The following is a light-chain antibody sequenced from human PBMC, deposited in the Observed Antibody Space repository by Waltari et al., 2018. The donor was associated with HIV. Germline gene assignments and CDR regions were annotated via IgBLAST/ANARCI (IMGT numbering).Light chain of an antibody. Sequence: DIQVTQSPYSLSASVGDRVTMTCRASQGISNSLAWYQQKPGKAPKLLLFAASRLESGVPSRFSGSGSGSHYTLTISSLQAEDFATYYCQQYYDTPYTFGQGTKLEIK. J-gene: IGKJ2*01. CDR1: QGISNS. CDR3: QQYYDTPYT. CDR2: AAS. V-gene: IGKV1-NL1*01.